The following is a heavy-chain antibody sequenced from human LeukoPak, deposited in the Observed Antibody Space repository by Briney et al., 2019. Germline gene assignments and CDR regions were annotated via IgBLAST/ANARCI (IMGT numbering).Heavy chain of an antibody. D-gene: IGHD4-17*01. CDR2: ISSSGSTI. CDR1: GFTFSDYY. Sequence: KSGGSLRLSCAASGFTFSDYYMSWIRQAPGKGLEWVSYISSSGSTIYYADSVKGRFTISRDNAKNSLYLQMNSLRAEDTALYYCAKGGGDYVTGWFDPWGQGTLVTVSS. V-gene: IGHV3-11*01. CDR3: AKGGGDYVTGWFDP. J-gene: IGHJ5*02.